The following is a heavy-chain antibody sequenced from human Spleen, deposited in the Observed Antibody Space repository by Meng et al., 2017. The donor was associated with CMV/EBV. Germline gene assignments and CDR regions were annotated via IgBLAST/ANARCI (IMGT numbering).Heavy chain of an antibody. D-gene: IGHD3-10*01. CDR1: GGSISSSSYY. CDR2: IYYSGST. CDR3: ARVGITMVRGVMRAPFDP. Sequence: SETLSLTCTVSGGSISSSSYYWGWIRQPPGKGLEWMGSIYYSGSTYYNPSLKSRVTISVDTSKNQFSLKLSSVTAADTAVYYCARVGITMVRGVMRAPFDPWGQGTLVTVSS. J-gene: IGHJ5*02. V-gene: IGHV4-39*07.